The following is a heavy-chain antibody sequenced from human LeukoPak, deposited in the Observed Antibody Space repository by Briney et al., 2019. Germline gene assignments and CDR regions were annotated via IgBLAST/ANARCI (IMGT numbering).Heavy chain of an antibody. CDR2: INPNSGGT. V-gene: IGHV1-2*02. CDR3: ARDRGIDYYGSGSYYRHYYYYVDV. CDR1: GYTFTSYY. J-gene: IGHJ6*03. D-gene: IGHD3-10*01. Sequence: ASVKVSCKASGYTFTSYYMHWVRQAPGQGLEWMGWINPNSGGTNYAQKFQGRVTMTRDTSISTAYMELSRLRSDDTAVYYCARDRGIDYYGSGSYYRHYYYYVDVWGKGTTVTVSS.